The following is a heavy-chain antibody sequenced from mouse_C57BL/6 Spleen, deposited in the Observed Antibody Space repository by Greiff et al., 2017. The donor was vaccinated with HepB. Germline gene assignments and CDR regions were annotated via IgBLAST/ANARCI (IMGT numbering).Heavy chain of an antibody. Sequence: VQLQQSGAELVRPGSSVKLSCKASGYTFTSYWMHWVKQRPIQGLEWIGNIDPSDSETHYNQKFKDKATLTVDKSSSTAYMQLSSLTSEDSAVYYCARDYDYDAFSWFAYWGQGTLVTVSA. D-gene: IGHD2-4*01. CDR2: IDPSDSET. CDR1: GYTFTSYW. CDR3: ARDYDYDAFSWFAY. V-gene: IGHV1-52*01. J-gene: IGHJ3*01.